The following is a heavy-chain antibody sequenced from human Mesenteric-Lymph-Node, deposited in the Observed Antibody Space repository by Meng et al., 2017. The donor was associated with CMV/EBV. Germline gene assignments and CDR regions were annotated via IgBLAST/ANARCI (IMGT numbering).Heavy chain of an antibody. V-gene: IGHV3-21*01. J-gene: IGHJ5*02. D-gene: IGHD3-3*01. CDR3: ARACDFWSGYSGIDP. CDR1: DFTFSKYG. Sequence: GGSLRLSCAASDFTFSKYGMNWVRQAPGKGLEWVSSISTASSYKYYADSVKGRFTISRDNVRQSLHLQMNSLRAEDTAVYYCARACDFWSGYSGIDPWGQGTLVTVSS. CDR2: ISTASSYK.